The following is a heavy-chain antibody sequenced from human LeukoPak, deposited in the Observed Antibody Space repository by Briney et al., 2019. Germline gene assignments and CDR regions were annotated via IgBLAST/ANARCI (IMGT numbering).Heavy chain of an antibody. CDR3: ARHVRPIGSSWDQFNFDY. CDR2: INPYNGNT. CDR1: GYTFTSYG. J-gene: IGHJ4*02. Sequence: ASVKVSCKASGYTFTSYGISWVRQAPGQGLEWMGWINPYNGNTNYAEKLQGRVAMTTDTSTSTAYMELRSLRSDDTAIYYCARHVRPIGSSWDQFNFDYWGQGTLVTVSS. D-gene: IGHD6-13*01. V-gene: IGHV1-18*01.